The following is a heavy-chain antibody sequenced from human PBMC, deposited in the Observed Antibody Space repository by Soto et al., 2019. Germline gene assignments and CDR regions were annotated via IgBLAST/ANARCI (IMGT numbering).Heavy chain of an antibody. D-gene: IGHD5-12*01. CDR1: GFTANNSY. V-gene: IGHV3-66*01. J-gene: IGHJ4*02. CDR2: IYSGGTT. CDR3: ARGLYTGWHYFDY. Sequence: GGSLRLSCEASGFTANNSYMTWVRQAPGKGLEWVSVIYSGGTTYYADSVKGRFTISRDNSKSTLYLQMNSLRAEDTAVYYCARGLYTGWHYFDYWGQGTLVTVSS.